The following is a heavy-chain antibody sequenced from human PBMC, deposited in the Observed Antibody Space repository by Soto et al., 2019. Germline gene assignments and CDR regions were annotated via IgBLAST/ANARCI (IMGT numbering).Heavy chain of an antibody. CDR2: IRGSGGST. J-gene: IGHJ4*02. CDR3: AKDPDTGTPC. D-gene: IGHD1-7*01. Sequence: EVQLLESGGGLVQPGGSLRLSCAASGFTFSSYAMSWVRQAPGKGLEWVSAIRGSGGSTYYADSVKGRFTISRVNAKNTLYLQMNSLRAEDTGLYYWAKDPDTGTPCWGQGTLVTVSA. CDR1: GFTFSSYA. V-gene: IGHV3-23*01.